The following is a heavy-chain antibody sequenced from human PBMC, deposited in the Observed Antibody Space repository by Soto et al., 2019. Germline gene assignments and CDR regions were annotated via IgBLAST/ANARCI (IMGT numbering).Heavy chain of an antibody. CDR3: AKGSGSYDDLGYYYGMDV. J-gene: IGHJ6*02. Sequence: QVQLVQSGAAVKKPGASVMVSCKASVYTFTSYGISWGRQAPGQGREWMGWISAYNGNTNYAQKLQGRVTMTTDTPTSTAYMELRSLRSDDTAVYDCAKGSGSYDDLGYYYGMDVWGQGTTGTVS. V-gene: IGHV1-18*01. CDR1: VYTFTSYG. CDR2: ISAYNGNT. D-gene: IGHD3-10*01.